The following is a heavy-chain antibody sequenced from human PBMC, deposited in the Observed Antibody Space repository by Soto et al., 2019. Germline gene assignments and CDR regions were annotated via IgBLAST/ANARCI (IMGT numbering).Heavy chain of an antibody. CDR2: MNPNSGNT. CDR1: GYTFTSYD. D-gene: IGHD2-2*02. J-gene: IGHJ5*02. CDR3: ARARIVVVPDAIRYWFDP. Sequence: ASVKVSCKASGYTFTSYDINWVRQATGQGLEWMGWMNPNSGNTGYAQKFQGRVTMTRNTSISTAYMELSSLRSEDTAVYYCARARIVVVPDAIRYWFDPWGQGTLVTVSS. V-gene: IGHV1-8*01.